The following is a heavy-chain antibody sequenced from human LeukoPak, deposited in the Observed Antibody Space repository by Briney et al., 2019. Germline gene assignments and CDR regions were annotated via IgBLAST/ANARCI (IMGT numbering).Heavy chain of an antibody. CDR3: AKSRWTPYYYDSSGYYGTNYYYGMDV. Sequence: GGSLRLSCAASGFTFSSYAMSWVRQAPGKGLEWVSAISGSGGNTYYADSVKGRFTISRDNSKNTLYLQMNSLRAEDTAVYYCAKSRWTPYYYDSSGYYGTNYYYGMDVWGQGTTVTVSS. J-gene: IGHJ6*02. CDR1: GFTFSSYA. CDR2: ISGSGGNT. V-gene: IGHV3-23*01. D-gene: IGHD3-22*01.